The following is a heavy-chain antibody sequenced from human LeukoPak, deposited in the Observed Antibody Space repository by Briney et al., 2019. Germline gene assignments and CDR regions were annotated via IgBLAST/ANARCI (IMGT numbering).Heavy chain of an antibody. Sequence: ASVKVSCEVSGYTLTELSMHWVRQAPGKGLEWMGGFDPEDGETIYAQKFQGRVTMTEDTSTDTAYMELSSLRSEDTAVYYCATAPNLDIVVVPAALDYWGQGTLVTVSS. CDR1: GYTLTELS. V-gene: IGHV1-24*01. CDR2: FDPEDGET. D-gene: IGHD2-2*01. CDR3: ATAPNLDIVVVPAALDY. J-gene: IGHJ4*02.